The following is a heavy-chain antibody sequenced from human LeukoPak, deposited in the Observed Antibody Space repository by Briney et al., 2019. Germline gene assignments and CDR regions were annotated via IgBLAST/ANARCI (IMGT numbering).Heavy chain of an antibody. CDR2: ISHGGSNK. V-gene: IGHV3-30*03. D-gene: IGHD3-10*01. Sequence: PGGSLRLSCAASGFTFSSYGMHWVRQAPGKGLEWVAVISHGGSNKYYTDSVKGRFTISRDNSKNTLYLQMNSLRAEDTAVHYCATIYGSGTSYLDYWGQGTLVTVSS. CDR1: GFTFSSYG. CDR3: ATIYGSGTSYLDY. J-gene: IGHJ4*02.